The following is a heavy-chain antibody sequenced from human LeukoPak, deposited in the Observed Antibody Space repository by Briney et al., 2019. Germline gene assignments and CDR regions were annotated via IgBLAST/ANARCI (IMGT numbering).Heavy chain of an antibody. CDR2: IYSGGST. Sequence: PGGSLRLSCAASGFTVSSNFVNWVRQAPGKGLEWVSVIYSGGSTYYADSVKGRFTISRDNSKNTLYLQMNSLRAEDTAVYYCARSVGPRDAFDIWGQGTMVTVSS. J-gene: IGHJ3*02. CDR1: GFTVSSNF. V-gene: IGHV3-66*01. CDR3: ARSVGPRDAFDI. D-gene: IGHD1-26*01.